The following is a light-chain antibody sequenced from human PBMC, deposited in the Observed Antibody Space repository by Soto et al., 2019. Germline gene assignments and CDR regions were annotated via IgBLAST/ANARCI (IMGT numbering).Light chain of an antibody. J-gene: IGLJ2*01. V-gene: IGLV1-40*01. CDR3: QSYDNSLSVHVV. CDR2: VNR. CDR1: SSNIGAGYD. Sequence: QSVLTQPPSVPGAPGQRVTISCTGTSSNIGAGYDVHWYQQVPGTSPKPLIFVNRNRPSGVPDRLSGSKSGTSASLAITGLQAEDEADYYCQSYDNSLSVHVVFGGGTQLTVL.